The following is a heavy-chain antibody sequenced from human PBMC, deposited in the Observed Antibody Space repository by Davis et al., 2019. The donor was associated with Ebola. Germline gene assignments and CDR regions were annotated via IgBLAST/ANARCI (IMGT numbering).Heavy chain of an antibody. CDR3: ASSRGYSYGYFDY. Sequence: GESLKISCAASGFTFSSYAMHWVRQAPGKGLEWVAVISYDGSNKYYADSVKGRFTISRDNSKNTLYLQMNSLRAEDTAVYYCASSRGYSYGYFDYWGQGTLVTVSS. D-gene: IGHD5-18*01. V-gene: IGHV3-30-3*01. J-gene: IGHJ4*02. CDR1: GFTFSSYA. CDR2: ISYDGSNK.